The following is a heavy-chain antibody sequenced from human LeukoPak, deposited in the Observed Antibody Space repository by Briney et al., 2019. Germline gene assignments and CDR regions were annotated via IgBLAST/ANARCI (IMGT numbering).Heavy chain of an antibody. D-gene: IGHD5-12*01. V-gene: IGHV1-2*02. J-gene: IGHJ4*02. CDR2: INPNSGGT. Sequence: ASVKVSCKASGYTFTGYYMHWVRQAPGQGLEWMGWINPNSGGTNYAQQFQGRVTMTRDTSISTAYMELSRLRSDDTAVYYCAREKWLPPGALDYWGQGTLVTVSS. CDR1: GYTFTGYY. CDR3: AREKWLPPGALDY.